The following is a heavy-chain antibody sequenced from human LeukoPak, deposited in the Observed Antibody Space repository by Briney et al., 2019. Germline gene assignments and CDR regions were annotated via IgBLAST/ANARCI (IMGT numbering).Heavy chain of an antibody. CDR3: ARVYFKYQLPLYYHYHYMAV. Sequence: ASVKVSCTASGYTFTSYGISWVRQAPAQGLEWMGCINANNGGTNYAQKLQGRVTMTTDTSTSTAYTELRSPRSDDTAVYYCARVYFKYQLPLYYHYHYMAVWGKRTTVTISS. CDR1: GYTFTSYG. J-gene: IGHJ6*03. D-gene: IGHD2-2*01. V-gene: IGHV1-18*01. CDR2: INANNGGT.